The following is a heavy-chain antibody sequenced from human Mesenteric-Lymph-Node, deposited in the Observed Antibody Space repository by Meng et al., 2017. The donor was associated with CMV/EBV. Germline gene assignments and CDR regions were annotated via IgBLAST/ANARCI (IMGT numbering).Heavy chain of an antibody. V-gene: IGHV1-46*01. CDR3: ARLPRPGARNTNHAIDY. D-gene: IGHD2-8*01. J-gene: IGHJ4*02. CDR2: INPSGGST. Sequence: ASVKVSCKASAYTFTSYYMHWVRQAPGQGLEWLGIINPSGGSTSYAQQFQGRVTMTSDTSTSTFYMEMSSLRSEDTAVYYCARLPRPGARNTNHAIDYWGQGTLVTVSS. CDR1: AYTFTSYY.